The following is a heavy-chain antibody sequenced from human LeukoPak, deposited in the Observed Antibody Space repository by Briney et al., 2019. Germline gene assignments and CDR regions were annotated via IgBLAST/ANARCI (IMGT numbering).Heavy chain of an antibody. CDR3: ARALGYCSSTSCRPNDSFYI. J-gene: IGHJ3*02. Sequence: GASVKVSCKASGYTFTSYYMHWVRQAPGQGLEWMGIINPSGGSTSYAQKFQGRVTMTRDTSTSTVYMELSSLRSEDTAVYYCARALGYCSSTSCRPNDSFYIWGQGTRVTVYS. D-gene: IGHD2-2*01. V-gene: IGHV1-46*01. CDR2: INPSGGST. CDR1: GYTFTSYY.